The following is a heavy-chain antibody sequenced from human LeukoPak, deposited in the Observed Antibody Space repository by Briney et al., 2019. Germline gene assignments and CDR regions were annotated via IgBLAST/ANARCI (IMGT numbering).Heavy chain of an antibody. CDR2: IYPGDSDT. D-gene: IGHD4-17*01. Sequence: GESLKISCKGSGYSFTSYWIGWVRQMPGKGLEWMGIIYPGDSDTRYSPSFQGQVTISADKSISTAYLQWSSLKASDTAMYYCAREGADYGDYNWFDPWGQGTLVTVSS. CDR3: AREGADYGDYNWFDP. V-gene: IGHV5-51*01. J-gene: IGHJ5*02. CDR1: GYSFTSYW.